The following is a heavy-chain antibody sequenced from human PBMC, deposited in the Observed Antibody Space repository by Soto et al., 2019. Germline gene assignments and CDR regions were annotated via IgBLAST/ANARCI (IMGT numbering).Heavy chain of an antibody. CDR1: GGSFSGYY. J-gene: IGHJ6*04. D-gene: IGHD2-2*01. V-gene: IGHV4-34*01. Sequence: PSETLSLACAVYGGSFSGYYWSWIRQPPGKGLEWIGEINHSGSTNYNPSLKSRVTISVDTSKNQFSLKLSSVTAADTAVYYCAIEGYCSSTSCPCDVRAKRTTVTGSS. CDR2: INHSGST. CDR3: AIEGYCSSTSCPCDV.